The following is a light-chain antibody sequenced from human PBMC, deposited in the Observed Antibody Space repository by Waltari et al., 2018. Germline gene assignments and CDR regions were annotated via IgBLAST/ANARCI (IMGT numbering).Light chain of an antibody. CDR3: QSADTDASVF. CDR1: ALPKPY. J-gene: IGLJ2*01. CDR2: KDT. V-gene: IGLV3-25*03. Sequence: SHELTQPPSVSVSPGQTARITCSGDALPKPYAYWYQQKAGQAPVLLTYKDTGRPSGSPERFSGSSSVTTGTLTISGVQAEDEADYYCQSADTDASVFFGGGTKLTVL.